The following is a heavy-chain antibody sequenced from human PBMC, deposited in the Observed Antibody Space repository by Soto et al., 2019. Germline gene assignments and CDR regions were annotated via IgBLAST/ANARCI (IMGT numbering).Heavy chain of an antibody. J-gene: IGHJ6*02. CDR1: GGTFSSYT. V-gene: IGHV1-69*02. Sequence: QVQLVQSGAAVKKPGSSVKVSCKASGGTFSSYTISWVRQAPGQGLEWMGRIIPILGIANYAQKFQGRVTITADKSTSTAYMELSSLRSEDTAVYYCARSPNYYGSGSYYGMDVWGQGTTVTVSS. D-gene: IGHD3-10*01. CDR3: ARSPNYYGSGSYYGMDV. CDR2: IIPILGIA.